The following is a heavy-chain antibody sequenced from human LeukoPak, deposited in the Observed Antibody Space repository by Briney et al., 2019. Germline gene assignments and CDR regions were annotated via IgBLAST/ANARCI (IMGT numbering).Heavy chain of an antibody. CDR3: ASLVVVAATDPFDY. D-gene: IGHD2-15*01. V-gene: IGHV4-34*01. CDR2: INHSGST. CDR1: GGSFSGYY. Sequence: SETLSLTCAVYGGSFSGYYWSWLRQPPGKGLEWIGEINHSGSTNYNPSLKSRVTISVDTSKNQFSLKLSAVTAADTAVYYCASLVVVAATDPFDYWGQGTLVTVSS. J-gene: IGHJ4*02.